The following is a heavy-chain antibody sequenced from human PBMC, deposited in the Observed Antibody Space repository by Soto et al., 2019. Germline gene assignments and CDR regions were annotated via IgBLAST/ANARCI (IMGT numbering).Heavy chain of an antibody. CDR1: GYMFNTYG. V-gene: IGHV1-18*01. J-gene: IGHJ4*02. D-gene: IGHD3-10*01. CDR3: ARTYGSGDYFLPYEY. Sequence: QVQLLQSGAEVKKPGASVKVSCKASGYMFNTYGITWVRQAPGQGLEWMGWISVYNGNIDYAQKFEDRVTMTTGTSTSTAYMELKSLTSDDTAVYYCARTYGSGDYFLPYEYWGQGTPGSVAS. CDR2: ISVYNGNI.